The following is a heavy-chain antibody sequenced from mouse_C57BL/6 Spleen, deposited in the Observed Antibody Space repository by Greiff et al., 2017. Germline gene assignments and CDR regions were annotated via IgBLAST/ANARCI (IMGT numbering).Heavy chain of an antibody. D-gene: IGHD2-2*01. CDR1: GYTFTSYW. V-gene: IGHV1-72*01. CDR2: IDPTSGGT. Sequence: QVQLQQPGAELVKPGASVKLSCKASGYTFTSYWMHWVKQRPGRGLEWIGRIDPTSGGTKYNEKFKSKATLTVDKPSSTAYMQLSSLTSEDSAVXYCARSGGYAWFAYWGQGTLVTVSA. J-gene: IGHJ3*01. CDR3: ARSGGYAWFAY.